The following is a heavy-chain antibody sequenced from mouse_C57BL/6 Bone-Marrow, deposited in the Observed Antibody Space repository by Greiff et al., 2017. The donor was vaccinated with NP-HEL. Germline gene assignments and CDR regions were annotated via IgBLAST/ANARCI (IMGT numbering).Heavy chain of an antibody. CDR3: ARKLYCSKLDALDD. CDR1: GYTFTSYW. J-gene: IGHJ4*01. D-gene: IGHD2-5*01. V-gene: IGHV1-64*01. Sequence: VQLQQPGAELVKPGASVKLSCKASGYTFTSYWMHWVKQRPGQGLEWIGMIHPNSGSTNYNEKFKSKATLTVDKSSSTAYMQLSSLTSEDSAVYYCARKLYCSKLDALDDWGQGTSVTVSS. CDR2: IHPNSGST.